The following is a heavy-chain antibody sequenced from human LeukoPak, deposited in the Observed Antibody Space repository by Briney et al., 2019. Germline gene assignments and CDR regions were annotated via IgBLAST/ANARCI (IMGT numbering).Heavy chain of an antibody. V-gene: IGHV4-39*07. CDR2: IYYSGST. CDR1: GGSISRNSDY. Sequence: SSETLSLNCTVSGGSISRNSDYWGWIRQPPGKGLEWIGNIYYSGSTYYSPSLTSRVTVSVDTSENQFSLKLSSVTAADTAVYYCARAHSIASYYYGVDVWGQGTTVTVSS. CDR3: ARAHSIASYYYGVDV. J-gene: IGHJ6*02. D-gene: IGHD2/OR15-2a*01.